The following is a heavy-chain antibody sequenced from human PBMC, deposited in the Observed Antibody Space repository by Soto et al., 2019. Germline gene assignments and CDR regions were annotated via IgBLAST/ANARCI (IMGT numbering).Heavy chain of an antibody. Sequence: DVQLVESGGGLVQPGGSLRLSCAASGFTFSSYYMSWVRQVPGKGLERVANIKQDGSETNYLGSVTGRFTISRDNTKSSLSLEMNSLRAEDTALYYCVRNWGWLTKDWGQGTLVTVSS. D-gene: IGHD2-8*01. J-gene: IGHJ4*02. CDR2: IKQDGSET. CDR3: VRNWGWLTKD. V-gene: IGHV3-7*04. CDR1: GFTFSSYY.